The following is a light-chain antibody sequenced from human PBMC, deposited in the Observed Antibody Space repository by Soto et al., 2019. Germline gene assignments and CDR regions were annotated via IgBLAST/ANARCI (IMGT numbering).Light chain of an antibody. CDR3: SSYSGSSTVV. CDR2: DVS. Sequence: QSALTQPASVSGSPGQSITISCTGTSSDVGGYNYVSWYQQYPGKVPKLMIYDVSRPSGVSDRFSGSKSGNTASLIISGLQAEDEADYYCSSYSGSSTVVFGGGTEVTVL. J-gene: IGLJ2*01. V-gene: IGLV2-14*01. CDR1: SSDVGGYNY.